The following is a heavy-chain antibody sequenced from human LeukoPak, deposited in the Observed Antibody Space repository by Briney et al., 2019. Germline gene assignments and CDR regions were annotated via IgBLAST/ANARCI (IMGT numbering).Heavy chain of an antibody. CDR1: GGSFSGYV. CDR2: INPSGST. Sequence: SETLSLTCAVYGGSFSGYVWSWVRQPPGKGLEWIGEINPSGSTSYNPSPQSRVTMSQDTSKNQVSLNVSSVTAADTAIYYCARRPRVTTVDAIRRGTLHYFYGLDVWGQGTTVTVSS. J-gene: IGHJ6*02. D-gene: IGHD4-11*01. V-gene: IGHV4-34*01. CDR3: ARRPRVTTVDAIRRGTLHYFYGLDV.